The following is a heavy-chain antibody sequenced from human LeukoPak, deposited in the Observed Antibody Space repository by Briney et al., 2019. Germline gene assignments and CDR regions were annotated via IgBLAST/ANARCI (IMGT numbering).Heavy chain of an antibody. V-gene: IGHV3-11*01. D-gene: IGHD3-3*01. Sequence: GGSLRLSCVASGFTFSDYYMSWIRQAPGKGPEWVALISASAVTVYYADSVNGRFTISRDNAKKSLYLHMSSLRVDDTAFYFCARGEWAGAPPFDSWGQGVLVTVSS. CDR3: ARGEWAGAPPFDS. CDR2: ISASAVTV. J-gene: IGHJ5*01. CDR1: GFTFSDYY.